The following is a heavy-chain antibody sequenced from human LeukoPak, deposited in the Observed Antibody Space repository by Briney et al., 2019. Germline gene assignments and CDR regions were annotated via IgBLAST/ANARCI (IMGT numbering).Heavy chain of an antibody. CDR1: GFTFSSYA. D-gene: IGHD6-13*01. V-gene: IGHV3-30*04. CDR3: ARDQGVAAAGSFDY. Sequence: GRSLRLSCAASGFTFSSYAMHWVRQAPGKGLEWVAVISYDGSNKYYADSVKGRFTISRDNSKNTLYLQMNSLRAEDTAVYYCARDQGVAAAGSFDYWGQGTLVTVSS. CDR2: ISYDGSNK. J-gene: IGHJ4*02.